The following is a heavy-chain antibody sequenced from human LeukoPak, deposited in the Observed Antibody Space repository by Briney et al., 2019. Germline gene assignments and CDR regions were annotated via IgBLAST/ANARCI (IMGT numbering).Heavy chain of an antibody. CDR2: IDPADSYI. V-gene: IGHV5-10-1*04. CDR1: GYRFTSYW. Sequence: GESLRISCKGSGYRFTSYWISWVRPMPGKGMGWMGRIDPADSYINYSPSFQGQVTFSAEKSISTAYLQWSSLKASDTAMYYCARHVDGTGLDYWGQGTLVTVSS. D-gene: IGHD6-19*01. J-gene: IGHJ4*02. CDR3: ARHVDGTGLDY.